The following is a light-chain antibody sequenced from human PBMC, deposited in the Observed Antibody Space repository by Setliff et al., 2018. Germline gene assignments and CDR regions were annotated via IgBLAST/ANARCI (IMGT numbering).Light chain of an antibody. J-gene: IGLJ2*01. CDR2: DVS. CDR3: SSYTSSSTLV. Sequence: LTQPASVSGSPGQSITISCTGTSSDVGGYNYVSWYQQHPGKAPKLMIYDVSNRPSGVSNRFSGSKSGNTASLTISGLQAEDEADYYCSSYTSSSTLVFGGGTQLTVL. V-gene: IGLV2-14*03. CDR1: SSDVGGYNY.